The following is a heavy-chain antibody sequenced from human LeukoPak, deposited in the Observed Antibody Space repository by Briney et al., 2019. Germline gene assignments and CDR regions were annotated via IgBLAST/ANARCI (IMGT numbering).Heavy chain of an antibody. CDR3: AKGTNWRNYGMDV. CDR1: GFTFSSYV. Sequence: GGSLRLPCTASGFTFSSYVMSWVRQAPGKGLEWVSGISGGGGSTYYADSVKGRFTISRDNSKNTLYLQMNTLRAEDTALYYCAKGTNWRNYGMDVWGQGTTVTVSS. D-gene: IGHD1-20*01. V-gene: IGHV3-23*01. J-gene: IGHJ6*02. CDR2: ISGGGGST.